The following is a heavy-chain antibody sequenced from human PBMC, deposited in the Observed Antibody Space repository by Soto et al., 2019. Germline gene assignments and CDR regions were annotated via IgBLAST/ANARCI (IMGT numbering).Heavy chain of an antibody. CDR1: GGSISSYY. CDR3: ARQHSSSFRFRYYYYYMDV. D-gene: IGHD6-6*01. CDR2: IYYSGST. Sequence: SETLSLTCTVSGGSISSYYWSWIRQPPGKGLEWIGFIYYSGSTNYNPSHKSRVTISVDTSKNQFSLNLTSVTAADTAVYYCARQHSSSFRFRYYYYYMDVWGKGTTVTVSS. V-gene: IGHV4-59*08. J-gene: IGHJ6*03.